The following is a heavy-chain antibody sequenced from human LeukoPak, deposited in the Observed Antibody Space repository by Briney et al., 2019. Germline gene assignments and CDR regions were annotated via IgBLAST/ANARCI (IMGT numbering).Heavy chain of an antibody. CDR2: ISSSSSYI. J-gene: IGHJ5*02. CDR1: GFTFSSYS. V-gene: IGHV3-21*01. D-gene: IGHD4-17*01. CDR3: AKESTVTPGNVNWFDT. Sequence: GGSLRLSCAASGFTFSSYSMNWVRQAPGKGLEWVSFISSSSSYIYYADSVKGRFTISRDNAKNSVYLQMNSLRAEDTAVYYCAKESTVTPGNVNWFDTWGQGTLVTVSS.